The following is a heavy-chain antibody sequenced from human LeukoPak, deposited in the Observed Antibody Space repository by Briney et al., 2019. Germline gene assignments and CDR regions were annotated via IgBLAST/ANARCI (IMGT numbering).Heavy chain of an antibody. CDR1: GFTFSSYA. CDR2: ISYDGSNK. J-gene: IGHJ4*02. Sequence: GGPLRLSCAASGFTFSSYAMHWVRQAPGKGLEWVAVISYDGSNKYYADSVKGRFTISRDNSKNTLYLQMNSLRAEDTAVYYCARDVYYYDSSGNFDYWGQGTLVTVSS. D-gene: IGHD3-22*01. V-gene: IGHV3-30-3*01. CDR3: ARDVYYYDSSGNFDY.